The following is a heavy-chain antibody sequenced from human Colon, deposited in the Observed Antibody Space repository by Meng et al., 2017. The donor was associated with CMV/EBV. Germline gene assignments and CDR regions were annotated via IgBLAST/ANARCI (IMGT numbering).Heavy chain of an antibody. CDR1: GFTVSSNY. V-gene: IGHV3-53*01. CDR3: ARDPYSNYAKGDAFDI. CDR2: IYSGGST. J-gene: IGHJ3*02. Sequence: GESLKISCVASGFTVSSNYMSWVRQAPGKGLECVSLIYSGGSTYYADSVKGRFTISRDDSKNTLYLQMNSLRAEDTAVYYCARDPYSNYAKGDAFDIWGQGTMVTVSS. D-gene: IGHD4-11*01.